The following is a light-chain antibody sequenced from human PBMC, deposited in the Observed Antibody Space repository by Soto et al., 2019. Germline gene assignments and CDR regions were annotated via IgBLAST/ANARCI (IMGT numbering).Light chain of an antibody. CDR1: QGISSY. Sequence: DIQLTQSPSFLSASVGDRVTITCRASQGISSYLAWYQQKPGKAPKLLIYAASTLQSGVPSRFSGSGSETEFTLTINSLQPEDFATYYCQQLNSFPITFDQGTRLEIK. J-gene: IGKJ5*01. CDR3: QQLNSFPIT. V-gene: IGKV1-9*01. CDR2: AAS.